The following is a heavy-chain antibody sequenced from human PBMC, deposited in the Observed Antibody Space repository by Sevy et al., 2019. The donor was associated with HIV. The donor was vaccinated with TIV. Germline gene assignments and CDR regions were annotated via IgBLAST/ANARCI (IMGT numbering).Heavy chain of an antibody. CDR3: ARLPVAEAGLYYFDY. D-gene: IGHD6-13*01. J-gene: IGHJ4*02. Sequence: GESLKISCKGSGYSFANNWIGWVRQMPGKGLEWMGIVYPGDSDTTYSPSFQGQVTISVDKSISTAYLQWNSLKASDTAMHYCARLPVAEAGLYYFDYWGQGTLVTVSS. CDR2: VYPGDSDT. CDR1: GYSFANNW. V-gene: IGHV5-51*01.